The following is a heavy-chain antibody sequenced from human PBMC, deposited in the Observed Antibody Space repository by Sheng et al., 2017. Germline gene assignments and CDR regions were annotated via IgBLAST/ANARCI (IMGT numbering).Heavy chain of an antibody. CDR3: ARERRPPQIAVAGPRWGYYFVL. Sequence: QVQLQQWGAGLLKPSETLSLTCAVYGGSFSGYYWSWIRQPPREGAWSGLGKVNHSGSTNYNPSLKSRVTISVDTSKNQFSLKLSSVTAADTAVYYCARERRPPQIAVAGPRWGYYFVLLGRGNPWSPS. V-gene: IGHV4-34*01. CDR1: GGSFSGYY. CDR2: VNHSGST. D-gene: IGHD6-19*01. J-gene: IGHJ4*02.